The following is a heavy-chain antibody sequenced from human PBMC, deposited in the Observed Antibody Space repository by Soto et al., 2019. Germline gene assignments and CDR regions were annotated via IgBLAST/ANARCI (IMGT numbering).Heavy chain of an antibody. CDR2: INPNSGGT. V-gene: IGHV1-2*04. CDR1: GYTITGYY. D-gene: IGHD6-13*01. Sequence: GASVTVSCKASGYTITGYYMHWVRQAPGQGLEWMGWINPNSGGTNYAQKFQGWVTMTRDTSISTAYMELSRLRSDDTAVYYCARALSPVVYSSSWYWFDPWGQGTLVTVSS. CDR3: ARALSPVVYSSSWYWFDP. J-gene: IGHJ5*02.